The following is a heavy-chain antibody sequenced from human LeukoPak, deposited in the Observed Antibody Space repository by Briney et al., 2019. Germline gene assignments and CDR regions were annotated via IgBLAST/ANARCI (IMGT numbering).Heavy chain of an antibody. CDR2: INWNGGST. CDR3: ARDLKYYGSGSYYTSDY. J-gene: IGHJ4*02. V-gene: IGHV3-20*01. CDR1: GFTFDDYG. Sequence: PGGSPRLSCAASGFTFDDYGMSWARQAPGKGLEWVSGINWNGGSTGYADSVKGRFTISRDNAKNSLYLQMNSLRAEDTALYHCARDLKYYGSGSYYTSDYWGQGTLVTVSS. D-gene: IGHD3-10*01.